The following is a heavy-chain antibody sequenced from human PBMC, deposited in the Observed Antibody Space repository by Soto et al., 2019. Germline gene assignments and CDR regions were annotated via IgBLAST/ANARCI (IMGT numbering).Heavy chain of an antibody. CDR3: AKLVGCSSTSCYENYYYMDV. CDR1: GFTFSSYA. V-gene: IGHV3-23*01. CDR2: ISGSGGST. D-gene: IGHD2-2*01. J-gene: IGHJ6*03. Sequence: GGSLRLSCAASGFTFSSYAMSWVRQAPGKGLEWVSAISGSGGSTYYADSVKGRFTISRDNSKNTLYLQMNSLRAEDTAVYYCAKLVGCSSTSCYENYYYMDVWGKGTTVTVSS.